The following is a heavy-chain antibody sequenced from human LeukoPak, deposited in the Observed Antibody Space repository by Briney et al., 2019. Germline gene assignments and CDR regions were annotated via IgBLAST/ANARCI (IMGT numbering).Heavy chain of an antibody. V-gene: IGHV1-46*01. Sequence: ASVKVSCKASGYTFTSYYMHWVRQAPGQGLEWMGIINPSGGSTSYAQKFQGRVTMTRDTSTSTAYMELRSLRSDDTAVYYCARDRRGWNDAGRAFDIWGQGTMVTVSS. CDR3: ARDRRGWNDAGRAFDI. CDR2: INPSGGST. CDR1: GYTFTSYY. J-gene: IGHJ3*02. D-gene: IGHD1-1*01.